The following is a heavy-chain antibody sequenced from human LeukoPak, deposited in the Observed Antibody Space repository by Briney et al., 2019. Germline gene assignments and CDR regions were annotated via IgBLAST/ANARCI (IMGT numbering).Heavy chain of an antibody. CDR2: INPNSGGT. CDR3: ARDWNSELLWFGELSHPYYYYYYGMDV. J-gene: IGHJ6*02. CDR1: GYTFTGYY. D-gene: IGHD3-10*01. V-gene: IGHV1-2*02. Sequence: GASVKVSCKASGYTFTGYYMHWVRQAPGQGLEWMGWINPNSGGTNYAQKFQGRVTMTRDTSISTAYMELSRLRSDDTAVYYRARDWNSELLWFGELSHPYYYYYYGMDVWRQGTTVTVSS.